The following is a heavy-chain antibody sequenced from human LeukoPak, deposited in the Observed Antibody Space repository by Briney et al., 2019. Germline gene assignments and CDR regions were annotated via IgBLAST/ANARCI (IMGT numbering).Heavy chain of an antibody. Sequence: GGSLRLSCAASGFTFSSYSMNWVRQAPGKGLEWVSSISSSSSYIYYADSVKGRFAISRDNAKNSLYLQMNSLRAEDTAVYYCARGDDELELVDYWGQGTLVTVSS. V-gene: IGHV3-21*01. CDR3: ARGDDELELVDY. D-gene: IGHD1-7*01. J-gene: IGHJ4*02. CDR2: ISSSSSYI. CDR1: GFTFSSYS.